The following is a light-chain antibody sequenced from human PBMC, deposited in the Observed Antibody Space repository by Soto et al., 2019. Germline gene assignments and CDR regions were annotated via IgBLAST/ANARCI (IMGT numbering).Light chain of an antibody. CDR2: AAS. V-gene: IGKV3-11*01. CDR1: QSVGSN. Sequence: EIVMTHSPVTLSVSPGERAALSCCAGQSVGSNLAWYQQRPGQAPRLLIYAASTRATGIPARFTGSGSGTDFTLTISSLEPEDFAIYYCQQRSNWPRGTFGQGTRLEIK. J-gene: IGKJ5*01. CDR3: QQRSNWPRGT.